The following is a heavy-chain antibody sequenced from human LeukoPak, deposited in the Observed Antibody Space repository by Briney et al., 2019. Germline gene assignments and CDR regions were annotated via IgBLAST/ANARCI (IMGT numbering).Heavy chain of an antibody. Sequence: GGSLRLSCAASGFTVSSNYMSWVRQAPGKGLEWVSDIYSGGSTYYADSVKGRFTISRDNSKNTLYLQMNSLRAEDTAVYYCAKDFFYGSGSYYIIGYFDYWGQGTLVTVSS. CDR1: GFTVSSNY. CDR3: AKDFFYGSGSYYIIGYFDY. CDR2: IYSGGST. D-gene: IGHD3-10*01. J-gene: IGHJ4*02. V-gene: IGHV3-66*01.